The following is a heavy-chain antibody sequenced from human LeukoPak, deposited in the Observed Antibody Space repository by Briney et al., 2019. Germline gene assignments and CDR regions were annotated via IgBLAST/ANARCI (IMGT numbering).Heavy chain of an antibody. Sequence: PSETLSLTCTVSGGSISNYYWSWIRQPAGKGLEWIGRIYISGSSNYNPSLKSRVTMSVDTSKNQFSLKLSSVTAADTAVYYCARGRKYSSPRAFDYWGQGTLVTVSS. CDR2: IYISGSS. CDR1: GGSISNYY. D-gene: IGHD6-13*01. V-gene: IGHV4-4*07. CDR3: ARGRKYSSPRAFDY. J-gene: IGHJ4*02.